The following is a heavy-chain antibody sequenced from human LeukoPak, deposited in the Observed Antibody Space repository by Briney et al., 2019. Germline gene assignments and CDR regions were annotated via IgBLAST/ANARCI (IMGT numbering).Heavy chain of an antibody. V-gene: IGHV1-69*13. D-gene: IGHD5-18*01. CDR3: ARDQGYSYGQSDAFDI. CDR1: GGTFSSYA. Sequence: VASVKVSCKASGGTFSSYAISWVRQAPGQGLEWMGGIIPIFGTANYAQKFQGRVTITADESTSTAYMELRSLRSEDTAVYYCARDQGYSYGQSDAFDIWGQGTMVTVSS. CDR2: IIPIFGTA. J-gene: IGHJ3*02.